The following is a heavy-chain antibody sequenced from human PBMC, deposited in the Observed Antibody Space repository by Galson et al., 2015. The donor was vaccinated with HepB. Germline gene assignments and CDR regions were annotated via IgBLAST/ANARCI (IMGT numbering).Heavy chain of an antibody. J-gene: IGHJ4*02. D-gene: IGHD3-16*01. CDR3: ARDLAAAGGECYFDY. Sequence: SLRLSCAASGFTFSSYSMNWVRQAPGKGLEWVSYISSSSSYIYYADSVKGRFTISRDNAKNSLYLQMNSLRAEDTAVYYCARDLAAAGGECYFDYWGQGTLVTVSS. CDR1: GFTFSSYS. V-gene: IGHV3-21*05. CDR2: ISSSSSYI.